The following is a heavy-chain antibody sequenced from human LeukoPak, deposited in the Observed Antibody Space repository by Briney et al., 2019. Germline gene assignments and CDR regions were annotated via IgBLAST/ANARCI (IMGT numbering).Heavy chain of an antibody. D-gene: IGHD6-19*01. CDR3: SKPYTSGWWGAFDV. Sequence: PGGSLRLSCAASGFTFSSFGMSWVRQAPGKGLEWVSAMSGSGDSTYYADSVKGRFTISRDNSKNTLYLQMNSLRADDTAVYYCSKPYTSGWWGAFDVWGQGTMVTVSS. J-gene: IGHJ3*01. CDR1: GFTFSSFG. CDR2: MSGSGDST. V-gene: IGHV3-23*01.